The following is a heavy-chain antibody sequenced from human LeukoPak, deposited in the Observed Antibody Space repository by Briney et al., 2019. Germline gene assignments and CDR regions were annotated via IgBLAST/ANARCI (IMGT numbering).Heavy chain of an antibody. D-gene: IGHD3-22*01. V-gene: IGHV3-53*01. Sequence: GGSLRLSCAASGFTVSPKYMSWVRQAPGKGLDWISVLYSDGVTYYADSVKGRFTISRDSSKSTLYLQMNSLRAEDTAVYYCAKGNDYYDSSGYYPIDYWGQGTLVTVSS. CDR1: GFTVSPKY. CDR2: LYSDGVT. CDR3: AKGNDYYDSSGYYPIDY. J-gene: IGHJ4*02.